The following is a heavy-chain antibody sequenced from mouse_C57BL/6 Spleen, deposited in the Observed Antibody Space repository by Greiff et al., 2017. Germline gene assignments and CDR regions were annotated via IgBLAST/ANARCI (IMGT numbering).Heavy chain of an antibody. CDR3: ARNGGGFAY. V-gene: IGHV2-2*01. CDR2: IWRGGST. CDR1: GFSLTGYG. Sequence: VQVVESGPGLVQPSQCLSISCTASGFSLTGYGVHWVRQSPGKGLEWLGVIWRGGSTDYNAAFISSLSISKDNSKSQVFFKMNSRQAYDAAIYYCARNGGGFAYWGQGTLVTVSA. J-gene: IGHJ3*01.